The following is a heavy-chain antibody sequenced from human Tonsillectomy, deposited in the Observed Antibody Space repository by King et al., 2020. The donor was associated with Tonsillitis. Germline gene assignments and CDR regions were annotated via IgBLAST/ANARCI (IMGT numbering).Heavy chain of an antibody. Sequence: VTLKESGPALVKPPQTLTLTCTFSGFSLSTSGMRVRWIRQPPGKALEWLARIDWDDNKFYSTSLKTRLTISKDTSKNQVVLTMTNMDPVDTATYYCARNSGGAYNWFDPWGQGTLVTVSS. J-gene: IGHJ5*02. CDR1: GFSLSTSGMR. D-gene: IGHD2-15*01. CDR3: ARNSGGAYNWFDP. V-gene: IGHV2-70*04. CDR2: IDWDDNK.